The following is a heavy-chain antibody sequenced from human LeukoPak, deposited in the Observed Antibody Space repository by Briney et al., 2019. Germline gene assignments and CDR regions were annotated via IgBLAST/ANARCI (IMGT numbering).Heavy chain of an antibody. CDR3: ASGRYSYGSTYYFDY. J-gene: IGHJ4*02. D-gene: IGHD5-18*01. CDR2: TRNKANSYTT. CDR1: GFTFSDHY. V-gene: IGHV3-72*01. Sequence: GGSLRLSCAASGFTFSDHYMDWVRQAPGKGLEWVGRTRNKANSYTTEYAASVKGRFTISRDDSKNPLYLQMNSLKTEDTAVYYCASGRYSYGSTYYFDYWGQGTLVTVSS.